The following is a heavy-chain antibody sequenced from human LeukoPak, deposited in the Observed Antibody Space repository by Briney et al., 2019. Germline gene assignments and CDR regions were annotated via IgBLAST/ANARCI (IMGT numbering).Heavy chain of an antibody. J-gene: IGHJ4*02. Sequence: PGGSLRLSCAASGFTCSTNDMSWVRQPPGKGLEWVSAISVICGSTYYADSVKGRFTSSRDNPKNTLYLQMNSLRAEDTAVYYCAKGGWLEYWGQGTLVTVSS. V-gene: IGHV3-23*01. CDR3: AKGGWLEY. CDR1: GFTCSTND. D-gene: IGHD6-19*01. CDR2: ISVICGST.